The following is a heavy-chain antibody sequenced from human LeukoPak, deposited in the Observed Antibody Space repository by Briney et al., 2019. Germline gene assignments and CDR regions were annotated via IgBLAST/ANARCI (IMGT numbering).Heavy chain of an antibody. CDR1: GGSTSSSNW. CDR2: IYHSGST. CDR3: ARVPQDYDFWSGYYHNNWFDP. V-gene: IGHV4-4*02. J-gene: IGHJ5*02. Sequence: SETLSLTCGVSGGSTSSSNWWSWVRQPPGKGLEWIGEIYHSGSTNYNPSLKSRVTISVDKSKNQFSLKLSSVTAADTAVYYCARVPQDYDFWSGYYHNNWFDPWGQGTLVTVSS. D-gene: IGHD3-3*01.